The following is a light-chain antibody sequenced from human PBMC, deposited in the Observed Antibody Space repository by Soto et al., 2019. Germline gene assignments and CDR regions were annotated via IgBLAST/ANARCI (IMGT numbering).Light chain of an antibody. CDR2: EGS. CDR3: CSYAGSSTYV. V-gene: IGLV2-23*01. CDR1: SSDVGNYNL. Sequence: LTQPASVSGSPGQSITISCTGTSSDVGNYNLVSWFQQYPGKAPKLLIYEGSKRPSGVSNRFSGSKSGNTASLTISGLQAEDEADYYCCSYAGSSTYVFGTGTKVTVL. J-gene: IGLJ1*01.